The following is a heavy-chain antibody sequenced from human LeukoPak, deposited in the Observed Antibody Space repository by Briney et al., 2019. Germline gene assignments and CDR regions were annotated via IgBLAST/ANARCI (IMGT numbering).Heavy chain of an antibody. CDR1: GFTFDDYA. J-gene: IGHJ5*02. Sequence: GGSLRLSCAASGFTFDDYAMHWVRQAPGKGLEWVSGISWNSGSIGYADSVKGRFTISRDNAKNSLYLQMNRLRAEDTALYYCAKEGYSSSSGWFDPWGQGTLVTVSS. D-gene: IGHD6-6*01. V-gene: IGHV3-9*01. CDR3: AKEGYSSSSGWFDP. CDR2: ISWNSGSI.